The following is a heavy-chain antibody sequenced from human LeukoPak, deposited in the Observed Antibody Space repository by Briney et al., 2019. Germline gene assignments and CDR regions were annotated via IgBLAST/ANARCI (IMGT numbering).Heavy chain of an antibody. CDR3: ARDMGRAWYGPPDY. CDR1: GFIFSNYG. Sequence: PGGSLRLSCGASGFIFSNYGMHWVRQAPGKRLEWVAVIWNDGSETFHADSVKGRFRIARDNSKNTLYLQMNSLRAEDTAVYFCARDMGRAWYGPPDYWGQGTLVTVSS. V-gene: IGHV3-33*01. J-gene: IGHJ4*02. CDR2: IWNDGSET. D-gene: IGHD3-10*01.